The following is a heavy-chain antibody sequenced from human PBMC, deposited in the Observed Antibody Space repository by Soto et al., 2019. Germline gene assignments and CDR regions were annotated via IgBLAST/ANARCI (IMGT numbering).Heavy chain of an antibody. CDR1: GFAFSYYG. V-gene: IGHV3-30*18. D-gene: IGHD6-19*01. CDR3: AKEIAVAGDLDY. CDR2: ISSDGMTK. Sequence: VGSLRLSCAASGFAFSYYGIHWVRQAPGKGLEWVGVISSDGMTKYYADSVKGRFTISRDNSKNTLFLQMDSLRPEDTAVYYCAKEIAVAGDLDYWGHGTLVTVSS. J-gene: IGHJ4*01.